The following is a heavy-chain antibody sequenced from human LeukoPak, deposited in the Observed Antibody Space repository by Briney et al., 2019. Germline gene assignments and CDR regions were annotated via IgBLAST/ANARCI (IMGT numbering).Heavy chain of an antibody. CDR1: SGSFSGYY. D-gene: IGHD5-18*01. J-gene: IGHJ5*02. CDR3: ARGPWYKLWLQRGDP. V-gene: IGHV4-34*01. CDR2: INHSGST. Sequence: SETLSLTCAVYSGSFSGYYWSWIRQPPGKGLEWIGEINHSGSTNYNPSLKSRVTISVDTSKNQFSLKLSSVTAADTAVYYCARGPWYKLWLQRGDPWGQGTLVTVSS.